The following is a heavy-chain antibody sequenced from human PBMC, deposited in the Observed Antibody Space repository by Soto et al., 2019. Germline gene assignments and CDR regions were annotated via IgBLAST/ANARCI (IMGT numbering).Heavy chain of an antibody. V-gene: IGHV3-9*01. CDR3: AKAVVPAAFDY. J-gene: IGHJ4*02. D-gene: IGHD2-2*01. Sequence: EVQLVESGGGLVQPGRSLRLFCAASGFTFDDYAMHWVRQAPGKGLEWVSGISWNSGSIGYADSVKGRFTISRDNAKNSLYLQMNSLRAEDTALYYCAKAVVPAAFDYWGQGTLVTVSS. CDR2: ISWNSGSI. CDR1: GFTFDDYA.